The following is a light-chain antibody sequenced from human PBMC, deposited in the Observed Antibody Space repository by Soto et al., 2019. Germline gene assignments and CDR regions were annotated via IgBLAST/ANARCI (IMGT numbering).Light chain of an antibody. V-gene: IGKV3-11*01. Sequence: EIVLTQSPATLSLSPGERATLSCRASQSVSSYLAWYQQKPGQAPRLLIYDASNRATGIPARFSGSGSGTDFTLTIISLEPEDFAVYYCQQSSNWPLTFGGGTKVHIK. CDR3: QQSSNWPLT. CDR1: QSVSSY. J-gene: IGKJ4*01. CDR2: DAS.